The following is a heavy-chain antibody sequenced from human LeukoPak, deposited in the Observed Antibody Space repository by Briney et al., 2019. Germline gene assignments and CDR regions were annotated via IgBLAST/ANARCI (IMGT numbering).Heavy chain of an antibody. Sequence: PSETLSLTCTVSGGSISSYYWSWIRQPPGKGLEWIGYIYYSGSTNYNPSLKSRVTISVDTSKNQFSLKLSSVTAADTAVYYCARDAYGDYVLDIWGQGTMVTVSS. J-gene: IGHJ3*02. CDR3: ARDAYGDYVLDI. D-gene: IGHD4-17*01. CDR1: GGSISSYY. V-gene: IGHV4-59*01. CDR2: IYYSGST.